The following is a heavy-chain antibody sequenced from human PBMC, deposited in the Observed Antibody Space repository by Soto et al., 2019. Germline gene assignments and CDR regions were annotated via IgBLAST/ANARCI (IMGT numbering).Heavy chain of an antibody. Sequence: QVQLQQWGAGLVKPSETLSLSCAVYGQSFSGHSWAWIRQPPGKGLEWIGEINDSGSTYYNPSLKIPTTISPDTSKNQFSLKLSSVSAAETAAYFCARGSGIVALPVKLETINYDYWGQGTLVNVSS. CDR2: INDSGST. CDR3: ARGSGIVALPVKLETINYDY. D-gene: IGHD1-1*01. V-gene: IGHV4-34*01. CDR1: GQSFSGHS. J-gene: IGHJ4*02.